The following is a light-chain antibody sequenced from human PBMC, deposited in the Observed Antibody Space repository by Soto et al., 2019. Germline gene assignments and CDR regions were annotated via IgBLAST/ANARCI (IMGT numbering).Light chain of an antibody. CDR3: QQRSNSPPWT. Sequence: EIVLTQSPATLSLSPGERATLSCRASQSVSSYLAWYQQKPGQAPRLHIYDASNRATGIPARFSGSGSGTDFTLTISSLEPEDFAVYYCQQRSNSPPWTFGQGTKVEIK. V-gene: IGKV3-11*01. CDR1: QSVSSY. J-gene: IGKJ1*01. CDR2: DAS.